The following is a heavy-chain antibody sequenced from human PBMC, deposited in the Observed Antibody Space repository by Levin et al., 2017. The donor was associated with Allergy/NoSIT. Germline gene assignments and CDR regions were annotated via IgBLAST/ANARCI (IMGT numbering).Heavy chain of an antibody. CDR3: ARDGEDGSGSYSFYDYGMDV. CDR2: INSDGSST. D-gene: IGHD3-10*01. CDR1: GFTFSSYW. V-gene: IGHV3-74*01. Sequence: GASVKVSCAASGFTFSSYWMHWVRQAPGKGLVWVSRINSDGSSTSYADSVKGRFTISRDNAKNTLYLQMNSLRAEDTAVYYCARDGEDGSGSYSFYDYGMDVWGQGTTVTVSS. J-gene: IGHJ6*02.